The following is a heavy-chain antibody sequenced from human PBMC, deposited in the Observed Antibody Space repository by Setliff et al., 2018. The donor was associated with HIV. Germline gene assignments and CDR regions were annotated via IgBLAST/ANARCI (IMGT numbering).Heavy chain of an antibody. Sequence: SETLSLTCTVSGGSISSGSYYWSWIRQPAGKGLEWIGRIYTSGSTNYNPSLKSRVTISVDTSKNQISLKLSSVTAADTAMYYCARRMAAGTFDYWGQGTLVTVSS. CDR2: IYTSGST. V-gene: IGHV4-61*02. J-gene: IGHJ4*02. D-gene: IGHD6-13*01. CDR3: ARRMAAGTFDY. CDR1: GGSISSGSYY.